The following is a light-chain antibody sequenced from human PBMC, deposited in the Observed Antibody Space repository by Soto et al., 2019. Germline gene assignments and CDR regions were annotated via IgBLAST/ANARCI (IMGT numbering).Light chain of an antibody. CDR3: SSYRTRSELEV. V-gene: IGLV2-14*01. Sequence: QSVLAQPASVSGSPGQSVTISCTGTSSDVGAYNYVSWYQLHPGKAPKLIIYEVSNRPSGVSNRLSGSKSGNTASLTISGVQAEDEADYYCSSYRTRSELEVFGTGTKVTVL. J-gene: IGLJ1*01. CDR2: EVS. CDR1: SSDVGAYNY.